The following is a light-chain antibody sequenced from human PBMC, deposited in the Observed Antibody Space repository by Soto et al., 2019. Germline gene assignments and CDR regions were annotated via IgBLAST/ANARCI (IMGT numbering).Light chain of an antibody. CDR3: QQYNNYPRV. Sequence: DIQMTQSPSTLSASVGDRVTITCRASQSISSWLAWYQQKPGKAPKLLIYKASSLESGVPSRFSGSGSGTEFTLTISSLQPDDFATYYCQQYNNYPRVFGPGTKVDIK. CDR2: KAS. V-gene: IGKV1-5*03. CDR1: QSISSW. J-gene: IGKJ3*01.